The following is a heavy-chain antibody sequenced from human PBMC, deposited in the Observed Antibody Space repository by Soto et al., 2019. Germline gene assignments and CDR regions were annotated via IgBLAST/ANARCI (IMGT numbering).Heavy chain of an antibody. J-gene: IGHJ6*02. D-gene: IGHD3-9*01. Sequence: GGSLRLSCAASGFTFSSYAMHWVRQAPGKGQEWVAVISYDGSNKYYADSVKGRFTISRDNSKKTLYLQMNSLRAEDTAVYYCARDIPGYDFLTGYYNVYYYGRDVWGQGTTVTVSS. V-gene: IGHV3-30-3*01. CDR2: ISYDGSNK. CDR1: GFTFSSYA. CDR3: ARDIPGYDFLTGYYNVYYYGRDV.